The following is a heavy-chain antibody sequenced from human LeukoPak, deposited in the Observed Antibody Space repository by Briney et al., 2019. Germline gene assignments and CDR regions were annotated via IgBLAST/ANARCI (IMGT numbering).Heavy chain of an antibody. Sequence: KPPETLSLTCTVSGVSIFSYYWNWIRQPPGQGLEWIGYIYYSGSTNYNPSLKSRVTISVDTSKNQFSLKLSSVTAADTAVYYCARALKTGTAAFDYWGQGTLVTVSS. CDR3: ARALKTGTAAFDY. J-gene: IGHJ4*02. CDR2: IYYSGST. CDR1: GVSIFSYY. V-gene: IGHV4-59*08. D-gene: IGHD1-1*01.